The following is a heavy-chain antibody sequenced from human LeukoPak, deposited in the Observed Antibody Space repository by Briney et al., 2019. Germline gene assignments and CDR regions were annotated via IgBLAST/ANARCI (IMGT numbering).Heavy chain of an antibody. CDR3: ARHGNNWYFDL. V-gene: IGHV4-39*01. Sequence: SETLSLTCTVSGGSISSSSYYWGWIRQPPGKGLEWIGSISYSGSTYYNPSLKSRVTKSVDTSKNQFSLKLSSVTAADTAVYYCARHGNNWYFDLWGRGTLVTVSS. CDR1: GGSISSSSYY. D-gene: IGHD1-1*01. J-gene: IGHJ2*01. CDR2: ISYSGST.